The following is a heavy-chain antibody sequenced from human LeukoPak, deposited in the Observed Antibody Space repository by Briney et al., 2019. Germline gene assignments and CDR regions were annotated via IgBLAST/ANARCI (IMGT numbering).Heavy chain of an antibody. Sequence: SETLSLTCTVSGGSISSSSYYWGWIRQPPGKGLEWIGSIYYSGSTYYSPSLKSRVTISVDTSKNQFSLKLSSVTAADTAVYYCARSTVMTTVVTPGGAFDIWGQGTMVTVSS. D-gene: IGHD4-23*01. CDR1: GGSISSSSYY. J-gene: IGHJ3*02. V-gene: IGHV4-39*01. CDR3: ARSTVMTTVVTPGGAFDI. CDR2: IYYSGST.